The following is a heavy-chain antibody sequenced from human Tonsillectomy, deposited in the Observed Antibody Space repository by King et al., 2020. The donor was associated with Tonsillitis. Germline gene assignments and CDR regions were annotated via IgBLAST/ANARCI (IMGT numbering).Heavy chain of an antibody. CDR1: GFTFSTYA. J-gene: IGHJ6*02. CDR2: ISYDGSDK. V-gene: IGHV3-30*03. CDR3: VRGGDIIVGDDSYYYGMDV. D-gene: IGHD2-15*01. Sequence: VQLVESGGGLVQPGGSLRLSCVASGFTFSTYAMSWVRQAPGRGLEWVALISYDGSDKYYADSVKGRFTISRDNSKHTLYLRMNFLRAEDTAMYYCVRGGDIIVGDDSYYYGMDVWGRGTTVAVSS.